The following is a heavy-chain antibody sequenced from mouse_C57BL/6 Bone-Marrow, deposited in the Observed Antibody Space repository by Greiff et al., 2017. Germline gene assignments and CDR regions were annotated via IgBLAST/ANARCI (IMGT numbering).Heavy chain of an antibody. Sequence: VQLKQSGPELVKPGASVKLSCKASGSTFTSYDINWVKQRPGQGLEWIGWIYPRDGSTKYNEKFKGKATVTVDTASSTAYLELHILTSEYSAVYFCARDYGSSDWCFDVWGTGTTVTVSS. V-gene: IGHV1-85*01. D-gene: IGHD1-1*01. CDR2: IYPRDGST. J-gene: IGHJ1*03. CDR1: GSTFTSYD. CDR3: ARDYGSSDWCFDV.